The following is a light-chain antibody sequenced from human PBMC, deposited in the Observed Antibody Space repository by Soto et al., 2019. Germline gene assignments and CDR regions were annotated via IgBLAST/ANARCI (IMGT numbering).Light chain of an antibody. CDR1: QSVSSSY. Sequence: EIVLTQSPGTLSLSPGERATLSCRASQSVSSSYLAWYQQKPGQAPRLLIYGASSRASGIPDRFSGSGCGTDFNLTISRLEPEDFAVYYCQQYGSSPLFTFGPGTKVDIK. J-gene: IGKJ3*01. V-gene: IGKV3-20*01. CDR2: GAS. CDR3: QQYGSSPLFT.